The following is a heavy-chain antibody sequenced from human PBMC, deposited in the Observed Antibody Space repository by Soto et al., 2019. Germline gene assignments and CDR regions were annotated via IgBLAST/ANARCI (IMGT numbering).Heavy chain of an antibody. J-gene: IGHJ6*02. CDR1: GFTFSSYA. D-gene: IGHD1-26*01. Sequence: EVQLVESGGGLVKPGESLRLSCAAPGFTFSSYAMNWVRQAPGKGLEWVSFISSSGSYIYYADSVKGRFTISRDNAKNSLYLQMNSLRAEDTAVYYCAREGMVGADLGMDVWGQGSTVTVSS. CDR2: ISSSGSYI. CDR3: AREGMVGADLGMDV. V-gene: IGHV3-21*01.